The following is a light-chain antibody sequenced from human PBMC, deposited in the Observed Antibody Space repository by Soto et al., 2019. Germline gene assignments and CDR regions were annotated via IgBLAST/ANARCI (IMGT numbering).Light chain of an antibody. J-gene: IGKJ1*01. CDR2: DAS. CDR3: QVRDVWPT. V-gene: IGKV3-11*01. Sequence: IVLTQSPATLSLSPRERAALSCRASQSVSTSLAWYQHKPGQAPRLIIYDASKSAPGIPARFSGSGSGTDFTLTISSPEPEDFAVYYCQVRDVWPTFGQGTKVDIK. CDR1: QSVSTS.